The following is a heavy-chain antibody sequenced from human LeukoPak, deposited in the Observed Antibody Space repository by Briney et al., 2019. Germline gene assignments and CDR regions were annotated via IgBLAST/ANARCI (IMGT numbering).Heavy chain of an antibody. CDR3: ARDLVVVVAATPGY. V-gene: IGHV3-48*01. D-gene: IGHD2-15*01. CDR2: ISSSSSTI. CDR1: GCTFSGYS. J-gene: IGHJ4*02. Sequence: GGSLRLSCAASGCTFSGYSMTWVRQAPGKGLEWVSYISSSSSTIYYADSVKGRFTISRDNAKNSLYLQMNSLRAEDTAVYYCARDLVVVVAATPGYWGQGTLATVSS.